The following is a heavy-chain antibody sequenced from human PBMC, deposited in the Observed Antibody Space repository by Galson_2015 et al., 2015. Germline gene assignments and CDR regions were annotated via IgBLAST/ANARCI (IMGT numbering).Heavy chain of an antibody. J-gene: IGHJ4*02. Sequence: SVKVSCKASGYTFTSYAMNWVRQAPGQGLEWMGWINTNTGNPTYAQGFTGRFVFSLDTSVSTAYLQISSLKAEDTAVYYCVRIMITFGGVIEDYWGQGTLVTVSS. V-gene: IGHV7-4-1*02. CDR1: GYTFTSYA. CDR3: VRIMITFGGVIEDY. D-gene: IGHD3-16*02. CDR2: INTNTGNP.